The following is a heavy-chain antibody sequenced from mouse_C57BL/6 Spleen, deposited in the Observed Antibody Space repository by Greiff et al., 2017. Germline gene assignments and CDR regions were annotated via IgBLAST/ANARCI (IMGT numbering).Heavy chain of an antibody. J-gene: IGHJ1*03. V-gene: IGHV1-54*01. Sequence: VQLQESGAELVRPGTSVKVSCKASGYAFTNYLIEWVKQRPGQGLEWIGVINPGSGGTNYNEKFKGKATLTADKSSSTAYMQLSSLTSEDSAVYFCARRMTTVGGYIDVWGKGTSVTVSS. CDR2: INPGSGGT. CDR1: GYAFTNYL. D-gene: IGHD1-1*01. CDR3: ARRMTTVGGYIDV.